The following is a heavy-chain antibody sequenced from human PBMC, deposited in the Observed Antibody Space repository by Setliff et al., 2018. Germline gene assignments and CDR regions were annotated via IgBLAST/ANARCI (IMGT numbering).Heavy chain of an antibody. V-gene: IGHV4-38-2*02. CDR3: AREIHSAAYNWFDP. CDR2: IYHSGST. Sequence: SETLSLTCTVSGGSISSGYHWAWIRQLPGKGLEWIGTIYHSGSTYFNPSLESRVTISVDTSKNQFSLKLSSVTAADTAVYYCAREIHSAAYNWFDPWGQGTLVTVSS. CDR1: GGSISSGYH. D-gene: IGHD5-18*01. J-gene: IGHJ5*02.